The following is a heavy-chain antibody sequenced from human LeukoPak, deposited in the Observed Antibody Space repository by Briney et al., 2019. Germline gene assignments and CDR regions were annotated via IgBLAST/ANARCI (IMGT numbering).Heavy chain of an antibody. CDR1: GGSISSVAYF. J-gene: IGHJ4*02. CDR3: ARTELWVQLGDYAYFDS. Sequence: PSETLSLTCNVSGGSISSVAYFWGWIRQPPGKGPEWIENVYYNGRTFYNPSLKSRVTISVDTPKNQFSLKLSSVNAADTAIYYCARTELWVQLGDYAYFDSWGRGTLVTVSS. CDR2: VYYNGRT. D-gene: IGHD4-17*01. V-gene: IGHV4-39*07.